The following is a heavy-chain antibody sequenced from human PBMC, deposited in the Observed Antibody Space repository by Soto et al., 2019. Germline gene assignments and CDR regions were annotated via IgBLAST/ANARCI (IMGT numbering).Heavy chain of an antibody. CDR2: TYYRSKWYN. CDR3: ARDSSGWHWYFDL. CDR1: GDSVSSDSAT. J-gene: IGHJ2*01. Sequence: QVQLQQSGPGLVKPSQTLSLICAISGDSVSSDSATWNWIRQSPSRGLEWLGRTYYRSKWYNDYAVSVKSRIAITPDTSKHQLCLQLNSVTPEDTAVYFCARDSSGWHWYFDLWGRGTLVTVSS. V-gene: IGHV6-1*01. D-gene: IGHD6-19*01.